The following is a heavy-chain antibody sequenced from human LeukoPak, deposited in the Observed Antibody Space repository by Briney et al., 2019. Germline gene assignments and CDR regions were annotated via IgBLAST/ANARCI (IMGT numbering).Heavy chain of an antibody. CDR1: GGTFSRYA. CDR2: IIPMFGIA. J-gene: IGHJ4*02. CDR3: ARDRPYTGGWRGFDY. D-gene: IGHD6-19*01. Sequence: SVKVSCKASGGTFSRYAISWVRQAPGQGLEWMGGIIPMFGIANYAQKFQGRVTITADESTSTAYMELSSLRYEDTAVYYCARDRPYTGGWRGFDYWGQGTLVTVSS. V-gene: IGHV1-69*13.